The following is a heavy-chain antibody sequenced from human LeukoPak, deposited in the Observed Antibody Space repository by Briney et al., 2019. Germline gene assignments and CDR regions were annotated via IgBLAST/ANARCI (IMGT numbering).Heavy chain of an antibody. J-gene: IGHJ3*02. CDR1: GFTFSSYS. V-gene: IGHV3-21*01. CDR2: ISSSSSYI. Sequence: GGSLRLSCAASGFTFSSYSMNWVRQAPGKGLEWVSSISSSSSYIYYADSVKGRFTISRDNAKNSLYLQMNSLRAEDTAVYYCARDYCSSTSCPGAAAFDIWGQGTMVTVSS. CDR3: ARDYCSSTSCPGAAAFDI. D-gene: IGHD2-2*01.